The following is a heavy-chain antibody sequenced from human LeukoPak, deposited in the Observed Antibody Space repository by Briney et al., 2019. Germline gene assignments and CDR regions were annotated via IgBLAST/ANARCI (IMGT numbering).Heavy chain of an antibody. Sequence: PGRSLRLSCAASGFTFSSYWMHWVRQAPGKGLVWVSRINTDGSSTSYADSVKGRFTISRDNAKNTLYLQMNSLRAEDTAVYYCARDGIAPDAFDIWGQGTMVTVSS. CDR2: INTDGSST. V-gene: IGHV3-74*01. J-gene: IGHJ3*02. CDR3: ARDGIAPDAFDI. D-gene: IGHD1-26*01. CDR1: GFTFSSYW.